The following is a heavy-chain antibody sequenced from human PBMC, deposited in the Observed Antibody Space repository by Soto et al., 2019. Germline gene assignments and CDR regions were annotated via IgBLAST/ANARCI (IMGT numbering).Heavy chain of an antibody. J-gene: IGHJ5*02. CDR1: GGSISSGGYY. CDR3: ARRVFRGGWFDP. CDR2: IYYSGST. Sequence: PSETLSLTCTVSGGSISSGGYYWNWIRQHPGKGLEWIGYIYYSGSTSYNPSLKSRVTISIDTSENQLSLRLYSLTTTDTAVYNCARRVFRGGWFDPWGQGVPVTVSS. V-gene: IGHV4-31*03.